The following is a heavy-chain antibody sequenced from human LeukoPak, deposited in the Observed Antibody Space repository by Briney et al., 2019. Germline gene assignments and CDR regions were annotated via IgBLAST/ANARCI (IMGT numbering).Heavy chain of an antibody. CDR3: ASDAPRLLGY. V-gene: IGHV4-38-2*02. CDR1: GFSIRSGYY. D-gene: IGHD2-15*01. Sequence: KASETLSLTCTVSGFSIRSGYYWGWIRQPPGKGLEWIGNIHHSGTTYYNPSLKSRVTISVDKSKNQFSVQLTSVTATDTAVYYCASDAPRLLGYWGQGTLVTVSS. CDR2: IHHSGTT. J-gene: IGHJ4*02.